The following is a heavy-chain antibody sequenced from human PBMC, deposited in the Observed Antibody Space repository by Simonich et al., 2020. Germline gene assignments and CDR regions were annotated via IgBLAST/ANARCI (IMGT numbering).Heavy chain of an antibody. J-gene: IGHJ2*01. CDR1: GYTFTGYY. V-gene: IGHV1-2*06. CDR3: ARGGLGHWYFDL. D-gene: IGHD6-25*01. CDR2: INPNCGSK. Sequence: QVQLVQSGAEVKKPGASVTVSCTASGYTFTGYYMHWVRQAPGTELEWRGRINPNCGSKNYAQKFQGRVNMTRDTSISTAYMELSRLRSDDTAVYYCARGGLGHWYFDLWGRGTLVTVSS.